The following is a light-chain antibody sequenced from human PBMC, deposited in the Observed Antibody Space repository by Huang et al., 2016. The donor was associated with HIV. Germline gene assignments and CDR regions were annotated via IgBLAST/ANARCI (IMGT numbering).Light chain of an antibody. CDR1: QNIKKY. CDR3: QQSHSTPQT. CDR2: GAS. J-gene: IGKJ5*01. Sequence: DIQMTQSPSSLSASVGDRVTITCRASQNIKKYLNWYQQKPGQAPRLLIYGASNLQTGVPSRFSGSGSGTDFSLIISSLQPEDFAIYYCQQSHSTPQTFGQGTRLDIK. V-gene: IGKV1-39*01.